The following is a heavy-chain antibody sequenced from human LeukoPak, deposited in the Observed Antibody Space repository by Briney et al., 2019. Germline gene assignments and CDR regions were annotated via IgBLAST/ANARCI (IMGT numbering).Heavy chain of an antibody. D-gene: IGHD3-10*01. Sequence: GGSLRLSCAASGFTFSNYAMSWVRQAPGKGLVWVSLISGSGLSSYYAGSVKGRFSISRDNSKNTLYLQLNNLSAEDTAVYYCAKGKTSGSGPHYFDYWGQGALVTVSS. CDR1: GFTFSNYA. CDR2: ISGSGLSS. V-gene: IGHV3-23*01. CDR3: AKGKTSGSGPHYFDY. J-gene: IGHJ4*02.